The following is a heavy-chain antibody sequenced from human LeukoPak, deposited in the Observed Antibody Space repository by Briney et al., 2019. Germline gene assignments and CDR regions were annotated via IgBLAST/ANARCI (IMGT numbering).Heavy chain of an antibody. CDR3: AKRKARGTMVRGVIIPSPFDY. V-gene: IGHV3-23*01. CDR1: GFTFSSYA. D-gene: IGHD3-10*01. CDR2: ISGSGGST. Sequence: PGGSLRLSCAASGFTFSSYAMSWVRQAPGKGLEWVSVISGSGGSTYYADSVKGRFTISRDNSKNTLYLQMNSLRAEDTAVYYCAKRKARGTMVRGVIIPSPFDYWGQGTLVTVSS. J-gene: IGHJ4*02.